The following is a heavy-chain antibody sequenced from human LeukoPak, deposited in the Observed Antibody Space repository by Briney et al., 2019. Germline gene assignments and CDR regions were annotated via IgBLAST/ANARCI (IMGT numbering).Heavy chain of an antibody. CDR1: GFSFDDYA. CDR2: INWNSGSI. D-gene: IGHD6-19*01. V-gene: IGHV3-9*01. Sequence: GGSLRLSCAGSGFSFDDYAMHWVRQVPGKGLEWVSGINWNSGSIGYADSVKGRFTISRDNAKNSLYLQMNSLRGDDTALYYCAKDRLGNKRDYFSGMDVWGQGTTVTVSS. J-gene: IGHJ6*02. CDR3: AKDRLGNKRDYFSGMDV.